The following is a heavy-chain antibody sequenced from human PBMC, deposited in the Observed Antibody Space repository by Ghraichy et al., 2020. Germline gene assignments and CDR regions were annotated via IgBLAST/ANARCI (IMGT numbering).Heavy chain of an antibody. J-gene: IGHJ4*02. V-gene: IGHV4-39*01. Sequence: SETLSLTCTVSGGSISSSSYYWGWLRQPPGRGLEWIGNIYYSGSTYYNPSLKSRVTISVDTSKNQVSLKQTSLTAAETAVYYCARQWELLSQFDYWGQGTLVTVSS. CDR1: GGSISSSSYY. CDR2: IYYSGST. CDR3: ARQWELLSQFDY. D-gene: IGHD1-26*01.